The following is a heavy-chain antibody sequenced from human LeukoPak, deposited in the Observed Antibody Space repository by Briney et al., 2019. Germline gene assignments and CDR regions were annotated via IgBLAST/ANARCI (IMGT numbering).Heavy chain of an antibody. CDR1: GFTFSSYW. D-gene: IGHD6-13*01. V-gene: IGHV3-7*01. J-gene: IGHJ4*02. CDR3: ARKKGDSSSWRRYFDY. CDR2: IKQDGSEK. Sequence: GGSLRLSCAASGFTFSSYWMSWVRQAPGKGLEWVANIKQDGSEKYYVDSVKGRFTISRDNAKNSLYLQMNSLRAEDTAVYYCARKKGDSSSWRRYFDYWGQGTLVTVSS.